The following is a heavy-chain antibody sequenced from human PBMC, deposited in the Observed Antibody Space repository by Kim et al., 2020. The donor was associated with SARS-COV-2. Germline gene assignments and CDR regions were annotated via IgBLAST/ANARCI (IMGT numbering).Heavy chain of an antibody. Sequence: GGSLRLSCAASGFTFSSYWMHWVRQAPGKGLVWVSRINSDGSSTSYADSVKGRFTISRDNAKNTLYLQMNSLRAEDTAVYYCVVSYSSGWYYYYYYGMDVWGQGTTVTVSS. CDR2: INSDGSST. V-gene: IGHV3-74*01. CDR3: VVSYSSGWYYYYYYGMDV. CDR1: GFTFSSYW. J-gene: IGHJ6*02. D-gene: IGHD6-19*01.